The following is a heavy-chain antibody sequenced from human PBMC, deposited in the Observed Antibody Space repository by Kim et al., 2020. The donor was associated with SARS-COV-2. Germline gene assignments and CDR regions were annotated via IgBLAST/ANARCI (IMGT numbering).Heavy chain of an antibody. CDR1: GYTFTSYG. CDR3: ARAQYYDFWSGYYKDEY. CDR2: ISAYNGNT. V-gene: IGHV1-18*01. Sequence: ASVKVSCKASGYTFTSYGISWVRQAPGQGLEWMGWISAYNGNTNYAQKLQGRVTRTTDTSTSTAYMELRSLSSDDTAVYYCARAQYYDFWSGYYKDEYWGQGTLVTVSS. J-gene: IGHJ4*02. D-gene: IGHD3-3*01.